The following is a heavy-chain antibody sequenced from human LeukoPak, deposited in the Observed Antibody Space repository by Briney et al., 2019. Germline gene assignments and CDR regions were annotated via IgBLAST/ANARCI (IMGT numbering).Heavy chain of an antibody. CDR1: GFTFSSYG. J-gene: IGHJ4*02. CDR3: ASSGVYDYVWGSYPSDY. V-gene: IGHV3-33*01. D-gene: IGHD3-16*02. Sequence: GGSLRLSCAASGFTFSSYGMHWVRQAPGKGLEWVAVIWNDGSNKYYADSVKGRFTISRDNSKNTLYLQMNSLRVEDTAVYYCASSGVYDYVWGSYPSDYWGQGTLVTVSS. CDR2: IWNDGSNK.